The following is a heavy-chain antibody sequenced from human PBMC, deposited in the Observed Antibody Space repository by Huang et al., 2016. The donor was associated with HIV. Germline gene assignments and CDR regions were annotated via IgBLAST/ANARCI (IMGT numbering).Heavy chain of an antibody. CDR3: ARGPNYYDSSDREAFDI. J-gene: IGHJ3*02. Sequence: QVQLQLRGAGLLKPSEPLSLTCVVYGGSFSAYQWTGIGQPPGKGLEGIGEISHSGSTNYNPSLKRRVTLTGGTSKKQFSLTVNAVTAADTAMYYCARGPNYYDSSDREAFDIWGQGTMVTVSS. D-gene: IGHD3-22*01. V-gene: IGHV4-34*01. CDR1: GGSFSAYQ. CDR2: ISHSGST.